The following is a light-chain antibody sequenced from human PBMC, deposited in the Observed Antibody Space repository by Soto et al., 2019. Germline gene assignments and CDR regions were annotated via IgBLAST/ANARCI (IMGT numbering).Light chain of an antibody. CDR2: DVN. CDR3: CSYAGRYTVL. Sequence: QSVLTQPRSVSGSPGQSVTISCTGTSSDVGAYNYVSWYQQHPGRAPKLMIYDVNKRPSGVSDRFSASKSGNTASLTISGLQAEDEAEYYCCSYAGRYTVLFGGGTKLTVL. V-gene: IGLV2-11*01. CDR1: SSDVGAYNY. J-gene: IGLJ2*01.